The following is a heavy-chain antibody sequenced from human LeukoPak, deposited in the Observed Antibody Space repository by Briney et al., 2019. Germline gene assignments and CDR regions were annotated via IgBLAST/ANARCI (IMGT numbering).Heavy chain of an antibody. V-gene: IGHV3-23*01. D-gene: IGHD3-22*01. CDR1: GFTFSNYA. CDR3: ADLRYYYDSSGGY. Sequence: PGGSLRLSCATSGFTFSNYAMSWVRQAPGKGLEWVSAISSTGIATYYADSVKGRFTISRDNSKNALYLQMNSLRAEDTAVYYCADLRYYYDSSGGYWGQGTLVTVSS. CDR2: ISSTGIAT. J-gene: IGHJ4*02.